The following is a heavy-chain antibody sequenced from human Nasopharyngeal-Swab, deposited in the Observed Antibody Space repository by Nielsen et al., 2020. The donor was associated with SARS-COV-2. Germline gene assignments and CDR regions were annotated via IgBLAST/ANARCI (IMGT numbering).Heavy chain of an antibody. D-gene: IGHD2-15*01. CDR1: GFTFSGSA. CDR3: TSERVVAATAGT. V-gene: IGHV3-73*01. Sequence: GGSLRLSCAASGFTFSGSAMHWVRQASGKGLEWVGRIRSKANSYATAYAASVKGRFTISRDDSKNTAYLQMNSLKTEGTAVYYCTSERVVAATAGTWGQGTLVTVSS. CDR2: IRSKANSYAT. J-gene: IGHJ5*02.